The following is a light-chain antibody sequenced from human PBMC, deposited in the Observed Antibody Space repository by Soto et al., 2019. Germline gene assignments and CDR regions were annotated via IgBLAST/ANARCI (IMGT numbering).Light chain of an antibody. CDR2: LNSDGSH. CDR3: QTWGT. J-gene: IGLJ2*01. CDR1: SGHSSYG. V-gene: IGLV4-69*01. Sequence: QAVLTQSPSASASLGASVKLTCTLSSGHSSYGIAWHQQQPEKGPRYLMKLNSDGSHTKGDGIPDRFSGSSSGAERYLTISSLQSEDEADYCCQTWGTFGGGTKLTVL.